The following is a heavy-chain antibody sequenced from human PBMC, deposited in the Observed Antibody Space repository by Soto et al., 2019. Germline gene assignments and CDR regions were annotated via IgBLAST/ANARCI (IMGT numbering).Heavy chain of an antibody. CDR2: IYYSGST. Sequence: QVQLQESGPGLVKPSETLSLTCTVSGGSISSYYWSWIRQPPGKGLEWIGYIYYSGSTNYNPSLRSRVTISVDTSNNQFAVKLSSVTAADTAVYYCARVKCTNGVCYKGGGWFDPWGQGTLVTVSS. V-gene: IGHV4-59*01. CDR3: ARVKCTNGVCYKGGGWFDP. CDR1: GGSISSYY. D-gene: IGHD2-8*01. J-gene: IGHJ5*02.